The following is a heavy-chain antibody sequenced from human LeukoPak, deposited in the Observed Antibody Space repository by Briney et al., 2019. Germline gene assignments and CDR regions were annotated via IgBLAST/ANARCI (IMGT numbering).Heavy chain of an antibody. J-gene: IGHJ4*02. CDR1: GFTLSGCW. CDR3: ARGYSGVGASPLFDY. Sequence: SGGSLRLSCAASGFTLSGCWMHWVRQAPGKGLVRVSRMNSDGRTTNYADSVKGRFTISRDNAKNTLYLQMNSLRVEDTAVYYCARGYSGVGASPLFDYWGQGTLVTVSS. V-gene: IGHV3-74*01. D-gene: IGHD1-26*01. CDR2: MNSDGRTT.